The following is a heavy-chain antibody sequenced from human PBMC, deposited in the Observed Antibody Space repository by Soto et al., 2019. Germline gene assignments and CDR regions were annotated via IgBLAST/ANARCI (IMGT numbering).Heavy chain of an antibody. CDR3: ARELTVAEAMDV. J-gene: IGHJ6*02. CDR2: ISYDGSNK. Sequence: PGGSLRLSCAASGFTFSSYAMHWVRQAPGKGLEWVAVISYDGSNKYYADSVKGRFTISRDNSKNTLYLQMNSLRAEDTAVYYCARELTVAEAMDVWGQGTTVTVSS. D-gene: IGHD4-17*01. V-gene: IGHV3-30-3*01. CDR1: GFTFSSYA.